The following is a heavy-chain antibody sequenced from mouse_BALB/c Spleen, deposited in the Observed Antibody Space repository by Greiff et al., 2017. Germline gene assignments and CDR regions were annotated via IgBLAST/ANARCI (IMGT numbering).Heavy chain of an antibody. Sequence: QVQLQQSGAELARPGASVKLSCKASGYTFTDYYINWVKQRTGQGLEWIGEIYPGSGNTYYNEKFKGKATLTADNSSSTAYMQLSSLTSEDSAVYFCARGYGDYYAMDYWGQGTSVTVSS. CDR2: IYPGSGNT. D-gene: IGHD2-14*01. J-gene: IGHJ4*01. CDR1: GYTFTDYY. CDR3: ARGYGDYYAMDY. V-gene: IGHV1-77*01.